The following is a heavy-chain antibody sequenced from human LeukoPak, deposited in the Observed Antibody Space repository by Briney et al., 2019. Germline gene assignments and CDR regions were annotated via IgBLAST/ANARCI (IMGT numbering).Heavy chain of an antibody. J-gene: IGHJ6*03. CDR1: GFTFTTYW. V-gene: IGHV3-7*01. CDR2: IKQDGTEK. CDR3: ARRRLRYFDWLEGDYYYYYMDV. Sequence: GGSLRLSCAASGFTFTTYWMSWVRQAPGKGLEWVANIKQDGTEKYYVDSVKGRFTISRDNAKNSLYLQMNSLRAADTAVYYCARRRLRYFDWLEGDYYYYYMDVWGKGTTVTISS. D-gene: IGHD3-9*01.